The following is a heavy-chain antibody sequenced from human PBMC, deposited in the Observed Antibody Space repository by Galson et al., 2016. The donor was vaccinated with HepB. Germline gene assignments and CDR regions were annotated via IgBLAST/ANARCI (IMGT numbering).Heavy chain of an antibody. V-gene: IGHV4-39*01. D-gene: IGHD1-7*01. CDR3: AGHKRLGNFNPGWFDP. J-gene: IGHJ5*02. CDR1: GGSINSTNYY. CDR2: IFYWGST. Sequence: DTLSLTCTVSGGSINSTNYYWGWIRQPPGKGLKWIASIFYWGSTYYNPSLKSRFTISVDTSKNQFSLRLSAVTAADTAIYYCAGHKRLGNFNPGWFDPWGQGTLVTVSS.